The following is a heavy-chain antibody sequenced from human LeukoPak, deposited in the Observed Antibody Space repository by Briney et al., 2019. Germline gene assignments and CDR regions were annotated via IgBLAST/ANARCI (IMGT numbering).Heavy chain of an antibody. CDR2: ISSSGSTI. CDR3: ARDAPVTDY. V-gene: IGHV3-48*03. CDR1: GFTFGSYE. Sequence: GGSLRLSCAASGFTFGSYEMNWVRQAPGKGLEWVSYISSSGSTIYYADSVKGRFTISRDNAKNSLYLQMNSLRAEDTAVYYCARDAPVTDYWGQGTLVTVSS. J-gene: IGHJ4*02. D-gene: IGHD4-17*01.